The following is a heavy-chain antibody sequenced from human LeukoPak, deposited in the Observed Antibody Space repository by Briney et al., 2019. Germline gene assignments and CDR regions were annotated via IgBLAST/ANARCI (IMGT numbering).Heavy chain of an antibody. CDR2: LNGGGGGSR. D-gene: IGHD3-3*01. CDR3: ARNYDVSVGPVDY. CDR1: GFTFDNYA. J-gene: IGHJ4*02. Sequence: GGSLRLSCEASGFTFDNYAMSWVRQAPGKGLEWVSLLNGGGGGSRHYADSVKGRFTISRDNSKNTLYLQMNSLRAEDTAVYYCARNYDVSVGPVDYWGQGTLVTVSS. V-gene: IGHV3-23*01.